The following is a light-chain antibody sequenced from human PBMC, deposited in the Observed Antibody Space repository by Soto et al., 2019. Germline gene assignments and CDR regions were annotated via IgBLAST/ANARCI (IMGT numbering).Light chain of an antibody. CDR3: QHYNSYSET. J-gene: IGKJ1*01. CDR1: QTISSW. CDR2: KAS. Sequence: NQVYRWASTVSGKIGNRVTKTCRASQTISSWLAWYQQKPGKAPKLLIYKASTLKSGVPSRFSGSGSGTEFTLTISSLQPDDFATYYCQHYNSYSETFGQGTKVDI. V-gene: IGKV1-5*03.